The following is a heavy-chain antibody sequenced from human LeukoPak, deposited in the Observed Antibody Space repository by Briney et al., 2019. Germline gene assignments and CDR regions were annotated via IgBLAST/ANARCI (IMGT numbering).Heavy chain of an antibody. V-gene: IGHV3-15*01. J-gene: IGHJ4*02. CDR3: LYNWNDAGFDY. D-gene: IGHD1-20*01. CDR1: GFTFINAW. Sequence: GGSLRLSCAASGFTFINAWMTWVRQAPGKGLEWVGRIKSKTDGGTTDYASPVKGRFTISRDDSKNTLYLQMNSLKTGDTAVYYCLYNWNDAGFDYWGLGTLVTVSS. CDR2: IKSKTDGGTT.